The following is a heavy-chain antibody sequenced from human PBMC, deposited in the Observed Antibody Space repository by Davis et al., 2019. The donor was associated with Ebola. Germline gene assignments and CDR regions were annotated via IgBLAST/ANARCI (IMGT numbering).Heavy chain of an antibody. D-gene: IGHD3-22*01. Sequence: GESLKISCKGSGYSFTNYWIAWVRQMHGEGLEWMGIIFPGDSDIRYSPSFQGQVTISADKSINSAYLQWNSLRASDTAIYYCARPSSGYEASFDYWGQGTLVTVSS. J-gene: IGHJ4*02. CDR2: IFPGDSDI. V-gene: IGHV5-51*01. CDR3: ARPSSGYEASFDY. CDR1: GYSFTNYW.